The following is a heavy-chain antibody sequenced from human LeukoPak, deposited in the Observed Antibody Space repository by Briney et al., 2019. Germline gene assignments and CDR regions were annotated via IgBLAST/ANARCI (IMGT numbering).Heavy chain of an antibody. Sequence: GTSVKVSCKASGFTFTSSAMQWERQARGQRLEWIGWIVVGSGNTNYAQKFQERVTITRDMSTSTAYMELSSLRSEDTAVYYCTIAPYCSGGSCYGMDVWDQGTTVTVSS. V-gene: IGHV1-58*02. D-gene: IGHD2-15*01. J-gene: IGHJ6*02. CDR3: TIAPYCSGGSCYGMDV. CDR2: IVVGSGNT. CDR1: GFTFTSSA.